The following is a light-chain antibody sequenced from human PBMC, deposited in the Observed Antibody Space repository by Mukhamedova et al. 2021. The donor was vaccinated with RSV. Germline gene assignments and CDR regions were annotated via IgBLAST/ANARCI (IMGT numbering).Light chain of an antibody. V-gene: IGKV1-39*01. J-gene: IGKJ2*01. CDR2: AAS. CDR3: QQSYRTPYT. Sequence: WYQRRVHGQAPKLLIYAASNLDSGVPSRFRGGGSGADFTLTISSLQPEDSATYYCQQSYRTPYTFGQGTKLEIK.